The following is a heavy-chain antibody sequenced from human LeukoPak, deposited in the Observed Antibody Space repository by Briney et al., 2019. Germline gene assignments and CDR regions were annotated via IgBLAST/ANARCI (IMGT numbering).Heavy chain of an antibody. D-gene: IGHD6-19*01. J-gene: IGHJ6*02. V-gene: IGHV4-39*01. CDR3: ARHSDGWYWGGTGLDV. CDR1: GGGSISSSNHY. CDR2: INYSGST. Sequence: SETLSLTCTVSGGGSISSSNHYWGWIRRPPGKGLECIGSINYSGSTQYNPSLKSRVTISADTSKDQFSLKLTSVTAADTAVYYCARHSDGWYWGGTGLDVWGQGTTVIVSS.